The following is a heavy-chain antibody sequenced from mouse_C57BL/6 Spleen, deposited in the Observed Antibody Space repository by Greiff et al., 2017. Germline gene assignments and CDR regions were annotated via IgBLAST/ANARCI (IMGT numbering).Heavy chain of an antibody. CDR3: ARGYGYGWFAY. CDR2: IYPSDSET. Sequence: QVQLQQPGAELVRPGSSVKLSCKASGYTFNSYWMDWVKQRPGQGLEWIGNIYPSDSETHYNQKFKDKATLTVDKSSSTAYMQLSSLTSEASAVYYCARGYGYGWFAYWGQGTLVTVSA. D-gene: IGHD2-2*01. CDR1: GYTFNSYW. J-gene: IGHJ3*01. V-gene: IGHV1-61*01.